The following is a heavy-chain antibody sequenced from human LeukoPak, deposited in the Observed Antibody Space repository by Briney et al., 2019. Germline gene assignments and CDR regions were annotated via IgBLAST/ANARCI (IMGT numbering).Heavy chain of an antibody. J-gene: IGHJ4*02. CDR2: IYENGGTT. CDR3: AKDFRIGYSAHFDY. V-gene: IGHV3-23*01. CDR1: GFTFRSRA. Sequence: GGSLRLSCVGSGFTFRSRAMSWVRQAPEKGLGFVAGIYENGGTTYYADSVKGRFSISRDNSKNTLYLQMDSLRGEDTAVYYCAKDFRIGYSAHFDYWGQGALVTVSS. D-gene: IGHD2-21*01.